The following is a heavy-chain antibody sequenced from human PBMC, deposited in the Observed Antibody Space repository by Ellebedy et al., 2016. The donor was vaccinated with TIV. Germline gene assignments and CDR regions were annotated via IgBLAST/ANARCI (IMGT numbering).Heavy chain of an antibody. CDR1: GYTLTNYG. Sequence: AASVKVSCKTPGYTLTNYGIHWVRQAPGQRLEWMGWINAGNGNTKYSQKFQGRVTITRETSASTAYMELSSLRSADTAVYYCARANLWFGELLRYFDYWGQGTLVTVSS. CDR3: ARANLWFGELLRYFDY. CDR2: INAGNGNT. D-gene: IGHD3-10*01. V-gene: IGHV1-3*01. J-gene: IGHJ4*02.